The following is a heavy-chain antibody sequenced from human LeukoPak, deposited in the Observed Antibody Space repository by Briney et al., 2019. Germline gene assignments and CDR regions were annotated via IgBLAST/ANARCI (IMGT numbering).Heavy chain of an antibody. Sequence: SETLSHTCTVSGGSISSGSYYWGWIRQPPGKGLEWIGGIYYSGSTYYNPSLKRRVTISVDTSKNQFSLKLSSVTAADTAVYYCATYIVATIRGGYFDYWGQGTLVTVSS. CDR3: ATYIVATIRGGYFDY. D-gene: IGHD5-12*01. CDR1: GGSISSGSYY. J-gene: IGHJ4*02. CDR2: IYYSGST. V-gene: IGHV4-39*07.